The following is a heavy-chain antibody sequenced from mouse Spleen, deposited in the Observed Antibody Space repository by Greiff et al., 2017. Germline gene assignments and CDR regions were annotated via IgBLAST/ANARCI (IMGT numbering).Heavy chain of an antibody. CDR3: ARPSYDGYWAY. J-gene: IGHJ3*01. Sequence: VQLKESGGGLVKPGGSLKLSCAASGFTFSDYGMHWVRQAPEKGLEWVAYISSGSSTIYYADTVKGRFTISRDNAKNTLFLQMTSLRSEDTAMYYCARPSYDGYWAYWGQGTLVTVSA. CDR1: GFTFSDYG. D-gene: IGHD2-3*01. CDR2: ISSGSSTI. V-gene: IGHV5-17*01.